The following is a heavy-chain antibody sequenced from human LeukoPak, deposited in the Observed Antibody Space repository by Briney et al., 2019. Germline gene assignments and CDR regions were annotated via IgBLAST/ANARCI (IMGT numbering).Heavy chain of an antibody. CDR3: ARVQVVVVAANWFDP. D-gene: IGHD2-15*01. V-gene: IGHV5-51*01. J-gene: IGHJ5*02. CDR1: GYSFTSYW. Sequence: GESLKISCKGSGYSFTSYWIGWVGQMPGKGLEWMGIIYPGDSATRYSPSFQGQVTISADKSISTAYLQWSSLKASDTAMYYCARVQVVVVAANWFDPWGQGTLVTVSS. CDR2: IYPGDSAT.